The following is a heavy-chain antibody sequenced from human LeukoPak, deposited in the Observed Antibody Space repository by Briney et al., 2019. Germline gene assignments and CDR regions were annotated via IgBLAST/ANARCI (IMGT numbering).Heavy chain of an antibody. D-gene: IGHD6-13*01. Sequence: GGSMRLSCAASGFTFSSYAMSWVRQAPGKGLEWVSVISYSGGNTYYADSVKGRFTISRDNSKNTLYLQMDSLRAEDTAIYYCAKRATDSSSWYHFDYWGQGTLVTVSS. J-gene: IGHJ4*02. CDR3: AKRATDSSSWYHFDY. CDR1: GFTFSSYA. CDR2: ISYSGGNT. V-gene: IGHV3-23*01.